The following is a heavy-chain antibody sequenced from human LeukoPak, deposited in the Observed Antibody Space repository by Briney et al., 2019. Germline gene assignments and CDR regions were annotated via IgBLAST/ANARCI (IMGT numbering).Heavy chain of an antibody. D-gene: IGHD6-13*01. CDR2: INHSGST. Sequence: SETLSLTCAVYGGSFSGYYWSWIRQPPGKGPEWIGEINHSGSTNYNPSLKSRVTISVDTPKNQFSLKLSSVTAADTAVYYCASSSSHPFDYWGQGTLVTVSS. V-gene: IGHV4-34*01. J-gene: IGHJ4*02. CDR1: GGSFSGYY. CDR3: ASSSSHPFDY.